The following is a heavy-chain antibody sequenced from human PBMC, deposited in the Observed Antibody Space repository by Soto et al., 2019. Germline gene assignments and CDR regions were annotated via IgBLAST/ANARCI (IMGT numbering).Heavy chain of an antibody. V-gene: IGHV4-39*01. CDR1: GGACSSRSLR. CDR3: AKKERAAGTAGWFHP. Sequence: FENLPHTWPGSGGACSSRSLRWGWNRKPPGKGLEWIGSIYYSGSTYYSPSLKSRVTISVDTSKNQFSLKLSSVTAADTAVYFCAKKERAAGTAGWFHPWGRGTLVTASS. D-gene: IGHD6-13*01. CDR2: IYYSGST. J-gene: IGHJ5*02.